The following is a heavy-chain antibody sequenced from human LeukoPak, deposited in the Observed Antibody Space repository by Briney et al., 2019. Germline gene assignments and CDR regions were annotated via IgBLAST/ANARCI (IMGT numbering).Heavy chain of an antibody. CDR3: VRGGVEPY. CDR1: GFIFNNYA. J-gene: IGHJ4*02. V-gene: IGHV3-9*01. D-gene: IGHD1-14*01. Sequence: PGGSLRLSCAGSGFIFNNYAMHWVRQPPGKGLEWVSGISWNSGSIDYADSVKDRFTISRDNAKNTSYLQMNSLRVEDTAMYYCVRGGVEPYWGQGTLVTVSS. CDR2: ISWNSGSI.